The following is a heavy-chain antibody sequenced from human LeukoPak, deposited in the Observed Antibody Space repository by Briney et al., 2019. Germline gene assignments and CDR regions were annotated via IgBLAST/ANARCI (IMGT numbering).Heavy chain of an antibody. J-gene: IGHJ4*02. CDR2: IYSGGST. Sequence: PGGFLRLSCAASGFTVSSNYMSWVRQAPGKGLEWVSVIYSGGSTYYADSVKGRFTISRDNSKNTLYLQMNSLRAEDTAVYYCASDSSGYVNYFDYWGQGTLVTVSS. CDR3: ASDSSGYVNYFDY. V-gene: IGHV3-66*01. CDR1: GFTVSSNY. D-gene: IGHD3-22*01.